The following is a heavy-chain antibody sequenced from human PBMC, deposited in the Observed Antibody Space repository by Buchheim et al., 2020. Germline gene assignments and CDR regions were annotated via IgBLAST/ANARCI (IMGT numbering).Heavy chain of an antibody. Sequence: QVHLVQSGAEVKEPGASVKVSCKASGNTFTTYYNHWVRQAPGQGLEWMGIINPSSGSTTYGQKFQGRVIMTRDTSTSTVYIKVDSLYSEGTAVYCCAAVTGARAFDSWGQGTL. CDR1: GNTFTTYY. D-gene: IGHD6-19*01. V-gene: IGHV1-46*01. CDR3: AAVTGARAFDS. CDR2: INPSSGST. J-gene: IGHJ4*02.